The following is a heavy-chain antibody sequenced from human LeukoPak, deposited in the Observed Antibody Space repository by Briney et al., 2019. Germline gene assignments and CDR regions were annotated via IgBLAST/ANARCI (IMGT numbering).Heavy chain of an antibody. J-gene: IGHJ4*02. Sequence: HTGGSLRLSCAASGFTFSNYGMSWVRQAPGKGLEWVLAISGSGGSTYYADSVKGRFTISRDNSKNTLYLQMNSLRAEDTAVYYCAKSHHVTAIDYWGQGTLVTVSS. D-gene: IGHD2-21*02. CDR2: ISGSGGST. V-gene: IGHV3-23*01. CDR3: AKSHHVTAIDY. CDR1: GFTFSNYG.